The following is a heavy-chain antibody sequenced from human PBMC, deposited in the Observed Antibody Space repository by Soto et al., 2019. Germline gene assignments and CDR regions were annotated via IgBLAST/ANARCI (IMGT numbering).Heavy chain of an antibody. V-gene: IGHV3-23*01. D-gene: IGHD3-10*01. CDR2: INDSGGRT. J-gene: IGHJ6*03. CDR1: GFTFSNYA. CDR3: AKVRGVIILYDYYYMDV. Sequence: PGGSLGLSCAASGFTFSNYAMSWVRQAPGKGLEWVSAINDSGGRTYYADSVKGRFTISRDNSKNTLYLQMNSLRAEDTAIYYCAKVRGVIILYDYYYMDVWGKATTVTVSS.